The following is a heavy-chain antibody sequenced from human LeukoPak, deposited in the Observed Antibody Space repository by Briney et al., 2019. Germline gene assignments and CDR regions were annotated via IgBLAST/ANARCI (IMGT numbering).Heavy chain of an antibody. CDR2: LYSNGNT. J-gene: IGHJ4*02. Sequence: SETLSLTCSFSVGSIRGGCYYWGWVRQPPGKGLEWIASLYSNGNTFYNPSLKSRVTISEESSKSQFSLKLRTVTAADTAVYFCWRAADHWGQGILVTVSS. CDR3: WRAADH. V-gene: IGHV4-39*01. CDR1: VGSIRGGCYY.